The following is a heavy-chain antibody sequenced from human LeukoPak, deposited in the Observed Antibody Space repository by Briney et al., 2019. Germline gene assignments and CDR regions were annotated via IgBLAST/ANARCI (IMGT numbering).Heavy chain of an antibody. J-gene: IGHJ6*03. V-gene: IGHV3-7*01. CDR3: ARRYMDV. Sequence: GGSLRLSCEASGFTFSSYTMHWVRQAPGKGLEWVANIKQDGSEKYYVDSVKGRFTISRDNAKNSLYLQMNSLRAEDTAVYYCARRYMDVWGKGTTVTVSS. CDR1: GFTFSSYT. CDR2: IKQDGSEK.